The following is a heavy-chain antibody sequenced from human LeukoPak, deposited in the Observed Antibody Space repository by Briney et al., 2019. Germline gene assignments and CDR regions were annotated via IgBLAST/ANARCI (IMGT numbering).Heavy chain of an antibody. CDR2: ISGSGGST. CDR3: AKDRGRTYYYDSSGYYL. Sequence: GGSLRLSCAASGFTFSSYAMSWVRQAPGKGLEWVSAISGSGGSTYYADSVKGRFTISRDNSKNTLYLQMTSLRAEDTAVYYCAKDRGRTYYYDSSGYYLWGQGTLVTVPS. J-gene: IGHJ5*02. V-gene: IGHV3-23*01. CDR1: GFTFSSYA. D-gene: IGHD3-22*01.